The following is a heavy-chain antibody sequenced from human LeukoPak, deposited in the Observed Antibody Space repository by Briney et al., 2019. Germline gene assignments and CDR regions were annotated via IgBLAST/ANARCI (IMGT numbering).Heavy chain of an antibody. CDR3: AKDSFRRITIFGVVITPGLFDY. D-gene: IGHD3-3*01. V-gene: IGHV3-23*01. Sequence: GGSLRLSCAASGFTFSSYAMSWVRQAPGKGLEWVSAISGSGGSTYYADSVKGRFTISRDNSKNTLYLQMNSLRAEDTAVYYCAKDSFRRITIFGVVITPGLFDYWGQGTLVTVSS. CDR1: GFTFSSYA. J-gene: IGHJ4*02. CDR2: ISGSGGST.